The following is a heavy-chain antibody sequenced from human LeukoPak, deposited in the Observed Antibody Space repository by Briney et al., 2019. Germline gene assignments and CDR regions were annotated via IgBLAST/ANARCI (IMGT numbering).Heavy chain of an antibody. V-gene: IGHV1-69*04. D-gene: IGHD2-2*01. CDR2: IIPILGIA. CDR3: AREIPVHCSSTSCSDY. J-gene: IGHJ4*02. CDR1: GGTFSSYA. Sequence: EASVKVSCKASGGTFSSYAISWVRQAPGQGLEWMGRIIPILGIANYAQKFQGRVTITADKSTSTAYMELSSLRSEDTAVYYCAREIPVHCSSTSCSDYWGQGTLVTVSS.